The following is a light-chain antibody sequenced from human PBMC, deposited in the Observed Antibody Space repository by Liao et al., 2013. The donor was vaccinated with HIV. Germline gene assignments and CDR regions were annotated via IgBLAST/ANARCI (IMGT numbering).Light chain of an antibody. CDR2: QDT. Sequence: SSELTQPPSVSVSPGQTATITCSGDKLGDKYASWYQQRPGQSPILVIYQDTKRPSGISDRFSGSNSGNTATLTISGTQPMDEADYYCQAWDRNTAIFGGGTKADRP. V-gene: IGLV3-1*01. CDR3: QAWDRNTAI. J-gene: IGLJ2*01. CDR1: KLGDKY.